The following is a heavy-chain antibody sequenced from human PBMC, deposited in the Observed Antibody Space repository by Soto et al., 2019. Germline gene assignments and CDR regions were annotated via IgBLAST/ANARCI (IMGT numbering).Heavy chain of an antibody. CDR2: IYPGDSDT. D-gene: IGHD2-2*01. CDR1: GYSFTSYW. V-gene: IGHV5-51*01. J-gene: IGHJ6*02. Sequence: PGESLKISCKGSGYSFTSYWIGWVRQMPGKGLEWMGIIYPGDSDTRYSPSFQGQVTISADKSISTAYLQWSSLKASDTAMYYCARQEVPAAIGYYYYGMDVWGQGTTVIVSS. CDR3: ARQEVPAAIGYYYYGMDV.